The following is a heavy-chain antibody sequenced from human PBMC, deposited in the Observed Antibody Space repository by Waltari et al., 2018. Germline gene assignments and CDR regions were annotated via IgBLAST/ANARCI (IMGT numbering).Heavy chain of an antibody. CDR3: ARHLYSIDYLELAK. J-gene: IGHJ4*02. CDR1: GFNFISYA. CDR2: ISDSGVIT. D-gene: IGHD3-22*01. V-gene: IGHV3-23*01. Sequence: EEHLFESGGGLAQPGGSLRLSCAASGFNFISYAMSWVRQSPGKGRGWVSGISDSGVITKYADAVKGRFTVSRDKSKNTVFPHLNSLRAEDTAIYYCARHLYSIDYLELAKWGQGTLVTVSS.